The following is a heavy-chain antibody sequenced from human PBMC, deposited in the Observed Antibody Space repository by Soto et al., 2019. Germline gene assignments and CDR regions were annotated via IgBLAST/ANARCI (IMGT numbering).Heavy chain of an antibody. D-gene: IGHD2-15*01. CDR3: ARESRYCSGGSCYFLPGIDY. CDR1: GGTFSSYA. V-gene: IGHV1-69*12. J-gene: IGHJ4*02. Sequence: QVQLVQSGAEVKKPGSSVKVSCKASGGTFSSYAISWVRQAPGQGLEWMGGIIPIFGTANYAQQFQGRVTMTEDESTKTAYMELSSLRSEDTAVYYCARESRYCSGGSCYFLPGIDYWGQGTLVTVSS. CDR2: IIPIFGTA.